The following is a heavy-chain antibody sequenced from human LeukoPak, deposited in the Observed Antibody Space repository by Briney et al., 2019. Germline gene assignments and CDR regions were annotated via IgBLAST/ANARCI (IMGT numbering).Heavy chain of an antibody. Sequence: GGSLRLSCAASGFTFSDYYMSWIRQAPGKGLEWVANIQKDGSEIHYVDSVKGRFTISRDNARNSVFLQLNGLRAEDTAVYYCACYVSAGYYDYGGQGTLVTVSS. V-gene: IGHV3-7*01. D-gene: IGHD3-22*01. CDR1: GFTFSDYY. J-gene: IGHJ4*02. CDR2: IQKDGSEI. CDR3: ACYVSAGYYDY.